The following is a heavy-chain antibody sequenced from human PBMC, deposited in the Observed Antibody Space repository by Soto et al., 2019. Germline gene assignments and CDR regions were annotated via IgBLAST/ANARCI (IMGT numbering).Heavy chain of an antibody. V-gene: IGHV3-23*01. CDR3: ASPIVVVPAAIPYAFDI. Sequence: HPGGSLRLSCAASGFTFSSYAMSWVRQAPGKGLEWVSDISSSGGSTYYADSVKGRFTISRDNAKNSLYLQMNSLRAEDTAVYYCASPIVVVPAAIPYAFDIWGQGTMVTVSS. D-gene: IGHD2-2*01. CDR1: GFTFSSYA. J-gene: IGHJ3*02. CDR2: ISSSGGST.